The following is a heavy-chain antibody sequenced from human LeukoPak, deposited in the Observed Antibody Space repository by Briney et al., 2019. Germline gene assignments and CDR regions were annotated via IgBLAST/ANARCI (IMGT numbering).Heavy chain of an antibody. Sequence: PSETLSLTCAVSGGSISSGGYSWSWIRQPPGKGLEWIGYIYHSGSTYYNPSLKSRVTISVDRSKNQFSLKLSSVTAADTAVYYCARVPDSLDAFDIWGQGTMVTASS. V-gene: IGHV4-30-2*01. CDR2: IYHSGST. CDR3: ARVPDSLDAFDI. CDR1: GGSISSGGYS. D-gene: IGHD1-14*01. J-gene: IGHJ3*02.